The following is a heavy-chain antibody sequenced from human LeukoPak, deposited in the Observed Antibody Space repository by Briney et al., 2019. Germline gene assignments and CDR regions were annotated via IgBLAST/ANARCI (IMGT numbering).Heavy chain of an antibody. J-gene: IGHJ3*02. CDR1: GGSISSYY. Sequence: SETLSLTCTVSGGSISSYYWSWIRQPAGKGLEWIGRIYTSGSTNYDPSLKSRVTMSVDTSKNQFSLKLSSVTAADTAVYYCARGSVAGDDDAFDIWGQGTMVTVSS. CDR3: ARGSVAGDDDAFDI. CDR2: IYTSGST. V-gene: IGHV4-4*07. D-gene: IGHD6-19*01.